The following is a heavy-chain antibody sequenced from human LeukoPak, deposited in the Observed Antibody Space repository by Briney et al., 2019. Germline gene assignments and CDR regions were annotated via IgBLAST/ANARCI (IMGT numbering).Heavy chain of an antibody. CDR3: AKGAAAGRGGNYFDY. CDR1: GFTFSSYA. V-gene: IGHV3-23*01. Sequence: GGSLRLSCAASGFTFSSYAMSWDRQAPGKGLEWVSAISGSGGSTYYADSVKGRFTISRDNSKNTLYLRMNSLRAEDTAVYYCAKGAAAGRGGNYFDYWGQGTLVTVSS. CDR2: ISGSGGST. J-gene: IGHJ4*02. D-gene: IGHD6-13*01.